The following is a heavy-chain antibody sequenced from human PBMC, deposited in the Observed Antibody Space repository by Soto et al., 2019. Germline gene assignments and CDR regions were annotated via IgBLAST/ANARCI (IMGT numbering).Heavy chain of an antibody. V-gene: IGHV1-18*01. CDR3: ARVSGDFWSGYYVDYYYYYMDV. D-gene: IGHD3-3*01. CDR2: ISAYNGNT. J-gene: IGHJ6*03. Sequence: QVQLVQSGAEVKKPGASVKVSCKASGYTFTSYGISWVRQAPGQGLEWMGWISAYNGNTNYAQKLQGRVTMTTDTSTSTAYMELRSLRSDDTAVYYCARVSGDFWSGYYVDYYYYYMDVWGKGTTVPVSS. CDR1: GYTFTSYG.